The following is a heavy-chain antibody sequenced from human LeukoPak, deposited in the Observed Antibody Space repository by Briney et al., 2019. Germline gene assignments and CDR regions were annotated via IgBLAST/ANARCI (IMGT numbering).Heavy chain of an antibody. CDR3: AREKASAGPHFEH. Sequence: SETLSLTCFVSGGSISTYYWSWIRQPPGKGLGWIGYNYNRGTTAYNPSLKSRVTISVDRSKNQFSLSLTSVTAADTAFYYCAREKASAGPHFEHWGRGILVTASS. J-gene: IGHJ4*02. CDR2: NYNRGTT. CDR1: GGSISTYY. V-gene: IGHV4-59*01. D-gene: IGHD6-13*01.